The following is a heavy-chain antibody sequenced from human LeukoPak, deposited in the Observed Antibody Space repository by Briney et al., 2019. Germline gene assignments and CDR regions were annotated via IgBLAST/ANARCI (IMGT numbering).Heavy chain of an antibody. Sequence: SETLSLTCAVYGASFSGYYWSWIRQPPGKGLEWVGEINHSGSTNYNPSLKSRVTISVDTSKNQFSLKLSSVAAADTAVYYCARGLDSRNNTLYDYWGQGTLVTVSS. CDR2: INHSGST. CDR1: GASFSGYY. V-gene: IGHV4-34*01. J-gene: IGHJ4*02. CDR3: ARGLDSRNNTLYDY. D-gene: IGHD1-14*01.